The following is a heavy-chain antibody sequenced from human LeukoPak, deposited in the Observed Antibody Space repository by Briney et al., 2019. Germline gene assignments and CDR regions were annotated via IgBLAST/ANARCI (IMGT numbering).Heavy chain of an antibody. V-gene: IGHV1-2*02. CDR3: ARERNSGDYGNAFDV. CDR1: GYTFTDYY. D-gene: IGHD4-17*01. Sequence: ASVKVSFKTSGYTFTDYYIHWLRQAPGQGLEWMGWINPKRGVTTYSQKFQGRVTMTRDTSITTAYMELSRLRSDDTSMYYCARERNSGDYGNAFDVWGQGTKVTV. J-gene: IGHJ3*01. CDR2: INPKRGVT.